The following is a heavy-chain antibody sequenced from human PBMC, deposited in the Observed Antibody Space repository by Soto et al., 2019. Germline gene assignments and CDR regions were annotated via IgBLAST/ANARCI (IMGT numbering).Heavy chain of an antibody. J-gene: IGHJ4*02. V-gene: IGHV4-30-4*01. CDR1: GGSISSGDYY. D-gene: IGHD3-22*01. Sequence: NPSETLSLTCTVSGGSISSGDYYWSWIRQPPGKGLEWIGYIYYSGSTYYNPSLKSRVTISVDTSKNQFSLKLSSVTAADTAVYYCARGNKGYYDSSGYYPFDYWGQGTLVTVSS. CDR2: IYYSGST. CDR3: ARGNKGYYDSSGYYPFDY.